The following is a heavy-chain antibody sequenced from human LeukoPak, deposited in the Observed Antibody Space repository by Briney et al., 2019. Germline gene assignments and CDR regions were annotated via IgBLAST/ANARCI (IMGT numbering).Heavy chain of an antibody. CDR3: AKDSAGLYDY. J-gene: IGHJ4*02. CDR1: GFTFSSYG. CDR2: ISYDGSNK. D-gene: IGHD3/OR15-3a*01. V-gene: IGHV3-30*18. Sequence: PGGFLRLSCAASGFTFSSYGMHWVRQAPGKGLEWVAVISYDGSNKYYADSVKGRFTISRDNSKNTLYLQMNSLRAEDTAVYYCAKDSAGLYDYWGQGTLVTVSS.